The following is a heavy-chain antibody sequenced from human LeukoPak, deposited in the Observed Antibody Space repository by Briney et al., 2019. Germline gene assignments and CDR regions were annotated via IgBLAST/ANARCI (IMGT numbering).Heavy chain of an antibody. J-gene: IGHJ4*02. V-gene: IGHV3-30*03. Sequence: QPGRSLRLSCAASRFTFSNYGMNWVRQAPGKGLEWVAVISYDGSNKNYADSVKGRFTISRDNSKNALYLQMNSLRVEDTAVYYCARGYSSSWDDYFDYWGQGILVTVSS. CDR3: ARGYSSSWDDYFDY. D-gene: IGHD6-13*01. CDR1: RFTFSNYG. CDR2: ISYDGSNK.